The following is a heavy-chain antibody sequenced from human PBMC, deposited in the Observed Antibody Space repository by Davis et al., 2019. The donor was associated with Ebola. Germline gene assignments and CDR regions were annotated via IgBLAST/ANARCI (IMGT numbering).Heavy chain of an antibody. Sequence: SVKVSCKASGGTFSSYAISWVRQAPGQGLEWMGRIIPILGIANYAQKLQGRVTMTEDTFTNTAYMELRRLTSEDTAVYYCSPDPVLTGKYVWGQGTLVIVSS. CDR1: GGTFSSYA. D-gene: IGHD1-20*01. CDR3: SPDPVLTGKYV. J-gene: IGHJ4*02. CDR2: IIPILGIA. V-gene: IGHV1-69*04.